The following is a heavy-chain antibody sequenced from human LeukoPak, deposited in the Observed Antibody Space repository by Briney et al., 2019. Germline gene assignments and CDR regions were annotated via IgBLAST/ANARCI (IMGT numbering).Heavy chain of an antibody. J-gene: IGHJ4*02. Sequence: SETLSLTCAVSDDSISSSSYYWGWIRQRPEEGLEWIGSIYYSGTTYYNPSLKSRVTISVDTSKNQFSLKLSSVTAADTALYFCARQSTSTSTCWGQGTLVTVSS. CDR3: ARQSTSTSTC. CDR1: DDSISSSSYY. V-gene: IGHV4-39*01. CDR2: IYYSGTT. D-gene: IGHD3-3*02.